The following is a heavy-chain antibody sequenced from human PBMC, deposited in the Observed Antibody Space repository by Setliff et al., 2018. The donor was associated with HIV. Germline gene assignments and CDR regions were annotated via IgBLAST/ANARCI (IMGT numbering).Heavy chain of an antibody. J-gene: IGHJ3*02. CDR2: INWNGGST. CDR3: AREREYYDSSGYRGGNAFDI. D-gene: IGHD3-22*01. Sequence: GGSLRLSCAASGFTFDDYGMSWVRQAPGKGLEWVSGINWNGGSTGYADSVKGRFTISRDNAKKSLFPQMNSLRAEDTAVYYCAREREYYDSSGYRGGNAFDIWGQGTMVTVS. V-gene: IGHV3-20*04. CDR1: GFTFDDYG.